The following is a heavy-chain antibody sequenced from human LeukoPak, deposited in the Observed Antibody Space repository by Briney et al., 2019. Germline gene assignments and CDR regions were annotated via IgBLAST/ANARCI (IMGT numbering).Heavy chain of an antibody. V-gene: IGHV1-18*01. Sequence: GASVKVSCKASGYTFTSYGISWVRQAPGQGLELMGWISAYNGNTNYAQKLQGRVTMTTDTSTSTAYMELRSLRSDDTAVYYCARDGYDFWSGYYTFDYWGQGTLVTVSS. J-gene: IGHJ4*02. CDR2: ISAYNGNT. D-gene: IGHD3-3*01. CDR3: ARDGYDFWSGYYTFDY. CDR1: GYTFTSYG.